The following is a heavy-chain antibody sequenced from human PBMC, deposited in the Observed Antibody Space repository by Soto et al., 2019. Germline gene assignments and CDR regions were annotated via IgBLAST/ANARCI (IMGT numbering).Heavy chain of an antibody. CDR1: GYTFTSYD. J-gene: IGHJ4*02. V-gene: IGHV1-8*01. CDR3: VRVRVMITFRVVIVKDY. D-gene: IGHD3-16*02. Sequence: QVQLVQSGAAMKKPGASVKVSCKASGYTFTSYDINWMRQAAGQGLEWVGWINPNTGYTDYAQKFQDRVTMTGNTSKTTAYMELSGLRSEATAVYYCVRVRVMITFRVVIVKDYWGQGSPVTVSP. CDR2: INPNTGYT.